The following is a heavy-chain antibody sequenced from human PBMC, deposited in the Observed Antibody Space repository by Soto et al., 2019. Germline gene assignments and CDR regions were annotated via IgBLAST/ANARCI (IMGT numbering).Heavy chain of an antibody. CDR1: GGTFSSYA. Sequence: QVQLVQSGAEVKKPGSSVKVSCKASGGTFSSYAISWVRQAPGQGLEWMGGIIPIFGTANYAQKFQGRVTITADESTSTAYMGLSSLRSEDTAVYYGARYSIGAADVTGYYYYGMDVWGQGTTLTVSS. J-gene: IGHJ6*02. CDR3: ARYSIGAADVTGYYYYGMDV. V-gene: IGHV1-69*12. CDR2: IIPIFGTA. D-gene: IGHD6-13*01.